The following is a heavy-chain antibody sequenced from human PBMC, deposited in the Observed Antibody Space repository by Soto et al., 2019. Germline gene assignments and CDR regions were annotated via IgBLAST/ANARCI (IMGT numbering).Heavy chain of an antibody. Sequence: EVQLVETGGGLIQPGGSLRLSCAASGFTVSSNYMSWVRQAPGTGLEWVSVIYSGGSTYYADSVKGRFTISRDNSKNTLYLQMNSLRAEDTAVYYCAREDMVNWFDPWGQGTLVTVSS. CDR2: IYSGGST. J-gene: IGHJ5*02. CDR3: AREDMVNWFDP. CDR1: GFTVSSNY. D-gene: IGHD2-15*01. V-gene: IGHV3-53*02.